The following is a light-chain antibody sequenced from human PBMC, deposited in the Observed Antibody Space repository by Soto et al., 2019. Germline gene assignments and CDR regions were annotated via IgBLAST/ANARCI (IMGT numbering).Light chain of an antibody. CDR2: DVA. CDR3: SSYTSRRTYV. V-gene: IGLV2-14*03. J-gene: IGLJ1*01. Sequence: QSVLTQPASVSGSPGQSITISCTGSSSDVGGYDYVSWFQQRPGKAPKLVINDVANRPSGVSNRFSGSKSGNTASLTIFGLQAEDEADYYCSSYTSRRTYVFGTGTKVTVL. CDR1: SSDVGGYDY.